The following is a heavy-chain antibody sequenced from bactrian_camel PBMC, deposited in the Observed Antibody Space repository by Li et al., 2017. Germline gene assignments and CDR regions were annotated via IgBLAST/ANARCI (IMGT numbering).Heavy chain of an antibody. CDR1: GESYRRYC. Sequence: HVQLVESGGGLVQPGGSLRLSCTASGESYRRYCMGWFRQAPGKEREGVAAIDSDGRTNYADSVKGRFTISKDNAKNTLYLQMNSLKPEDTAVYYCATYLVVAETHNYWGQGTQVTVS. V-gene: IGHV3S53*01. J-gene: IGHJ4*01. D-gene: IGHD2*01. CDR3: ATYLVVAETHNY. CDR2: IDSDGRT.